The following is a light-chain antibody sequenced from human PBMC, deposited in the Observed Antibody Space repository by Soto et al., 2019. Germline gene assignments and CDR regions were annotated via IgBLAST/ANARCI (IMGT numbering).Light chain of an antibody. J-gene: IGLJ3*02. CDR1: SSDVGAYNY. CDR3: TSYTTSNTQV. CDR2: EVS. V-gene: IGLV2-14*01. Sequence: QSALTQPASVSGSPGQSITISCTGTSSDVGAYNYVSWYQQYPGKVPKLMFYEVSSRPSGVSNRFSGSKSGNTASLTISGLQAEDEADYYCTSYTTSNTQVFGGGTKLTVL.